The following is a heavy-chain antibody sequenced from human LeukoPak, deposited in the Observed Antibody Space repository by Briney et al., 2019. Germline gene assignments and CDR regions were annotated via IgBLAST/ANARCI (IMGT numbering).Heavy chain of an antibody. V-gene: IGHV1-24*01. D-gene: IGHD5-18*01. CDR3: ARDLGRGYSYGSYDY. CDR1: GYTLTELS. CDR2: FDPEDGET. Sequence: ASVKVSCKVSGYTLTELSMHWVRQAPGKGLEWMGGFDPEDGETIYAQKFQGRVTITADESTSTAYMELSSLRSEDTAVYYCARDLGRGYSYGSYDYWGQGTLVTVSS. J-gene: IGHJ4*02.